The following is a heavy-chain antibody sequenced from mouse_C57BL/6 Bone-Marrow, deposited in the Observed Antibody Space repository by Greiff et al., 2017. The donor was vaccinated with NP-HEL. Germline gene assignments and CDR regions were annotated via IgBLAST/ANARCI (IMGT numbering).Heavy chain of an antibody. CDR2: IYPRSGNT. CDR3: ARRDYGYFAWFAY. J-gene: IGHJ3*01. D-gene: IGHD2-2*01. V-gene: IGHV1-81*01. Sequence: QVHVKQSGAELARPGASVKLSCKASGYTFTSYGISWVKQRTGQGLEWIGEIYPRSGNTYYNEKFKGKATLTADKSSSTAYMELRSLTSEDSAVYFCARRDYGYFAWFAYWGQGTLVTVSA. CDR1: GYTFTSYG.